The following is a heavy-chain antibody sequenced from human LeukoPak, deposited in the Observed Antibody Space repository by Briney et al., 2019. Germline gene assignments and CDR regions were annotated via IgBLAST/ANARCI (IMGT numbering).Heavy chain of an antibody. D-gene: IGHD3-10*02. J-gene: IGHJ6*04. CDR1: GFSFSDFY. Sequence: GGSLRLSCAASGFSFSDFYKAWIRQAPGRGLEWVSYISSSGSTIYYADSVKGRFTLSRDNAKNSLYLQMNSLRAEDTAVYYCAELGITMIGGVWGKGTTVTISS. CDR2: ISSSGSTI. CDR3: AELGITMIGGV. V-gene: IGHV3-11*04.